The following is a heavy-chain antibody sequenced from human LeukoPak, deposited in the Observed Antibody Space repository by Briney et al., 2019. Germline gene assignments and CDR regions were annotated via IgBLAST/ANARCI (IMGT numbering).Heavy chain of an antibody. Sequence: GGSLRLSCAASGFTFSSYAMHWVRQAPGKGLEWVAVISYDGSNKYYADSVKGRFTISRDNSKNTLYLQVNSLRAEDTAVYYCARSCDYWGQGTLVTVSS. CDR1: GFTFSSYA. V-gene: IGHV3-30*01. CDR3: ARSCDY. CDR2: ISYDGSNK. J-gene: IGHJ4*02.